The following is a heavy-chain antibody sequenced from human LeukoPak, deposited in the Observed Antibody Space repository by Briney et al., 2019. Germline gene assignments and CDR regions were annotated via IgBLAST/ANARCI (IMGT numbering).Heavy chain of an antibody. CDR2: INPNNDGT. CDR1: GYTFNNYY. V-gene: IGHV1-2*02. Sequence: ASEKVSCKASGYTFNNYYMHWVRQAPGQGLEWMGWINPNNDGTNYAAQKFQGRVTMTRDTSISTAYMELSSLTSDDTAVYYCARVFFYGGNSVPFDYWGQGTLVTVSS. CDR3: ARVFFYGGNSVPFDY. J-gene: IGHJ4*02. D-gene: IGHD4-23*01.